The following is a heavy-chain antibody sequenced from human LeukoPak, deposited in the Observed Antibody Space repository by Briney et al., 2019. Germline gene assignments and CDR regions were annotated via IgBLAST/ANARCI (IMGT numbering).Heavy chain of an antibody. V-gene: IGHV3-21*04. D-gene: IGHD6-13*01. CDR2: ISSSSSYI. J-gene: IGHJ4*02. Sequence: GGSLRLSCAASGFTFSSYSMNWVRQAPGKGLEWVSSISSSSSYIYYADSVKGRFAISRDNAKNSLYLQMNSLRAEDTAVYYCARVEAAAGTLDYWGQGTLVTVSS. CDR3: ARVEAAAGTLDY. CDR1: GFTFSSYS.